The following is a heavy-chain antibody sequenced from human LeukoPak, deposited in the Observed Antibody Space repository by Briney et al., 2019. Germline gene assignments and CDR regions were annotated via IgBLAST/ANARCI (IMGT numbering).Heavy chain of an antibody. Sequence: PGGSLRLSCAASGFTFSSYGMQWVRQAPGKGLEWVAFIPYDESNKYYADSVKGRLTISRDNSKNTLYLQLNSLRPEDTAVYCCAKRPTGNWGAVDYWGQGTLVTVSS. CDR3: AKRPTGNWGAVDY. CDR1: GFTFSSYG. D-gene: IGHD7-27*01. V-gene: IGHV3-30*02. CDR2: IPYDESNK. J-gene: IGHJ4*02.